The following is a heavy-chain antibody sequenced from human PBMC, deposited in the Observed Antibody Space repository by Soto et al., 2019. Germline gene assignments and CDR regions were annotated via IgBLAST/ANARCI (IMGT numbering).Heavy chain of an antibody. CDR3: ARGHSTSGYDS. J-gene: IGHJ4*02. Sequence: SETLSLTCSVYGASFSGYYWSWIRQSPGEGLEWVGEIHHSGSTHYNPSLKSRLTFSIDESQSQFYMMLTSVTAADTALYFCARGHSTSGYDSWGQGSLVTVS. CDR2: IHHSGST. V-gene: IGHV4-34*01. CDR1: GASFSGYY. D-gene: IGHD6-6*01.